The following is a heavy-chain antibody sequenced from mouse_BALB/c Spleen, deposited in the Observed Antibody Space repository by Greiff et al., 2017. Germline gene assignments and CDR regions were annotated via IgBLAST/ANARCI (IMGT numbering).Heavy chain of an antibody. J-gene: IGHJ2*01. Sequence: VQGVESGPGLVAPSQSLSITCTVSGFSLTSYDISWIRQPPGKGLEWLGVIWTGGGTNYNSAFMSRLSISKDNSKSQVFLKMNSLQTDDTAIYYCVRDTGGYFDYWGQGTTLTVSS. CDR3: VRDTGGYFDY. CDR2: IWTGGGT. V-gene: IGHV2-9-2*01. CDR1: GFSLTSYD.